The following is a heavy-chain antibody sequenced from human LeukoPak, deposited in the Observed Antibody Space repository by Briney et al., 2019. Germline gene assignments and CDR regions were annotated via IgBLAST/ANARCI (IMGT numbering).Heavy chain of an antibody. CDR1: GGSISSSY. CDR2: IYDSGNT. J-gene: IGHJ4*02. D-gene: IGHD2-21*01. V-gene: IGHV4-59*01. Sequence: SETLSLTCTVSGGSISSSYWSWIRQPPGKELEWIGYIYDSGNTNYNPSLMSRVTISVDTSKNQFSLKLSSVTAADTAVYYCARGGLWWFDYWGQGTLVTVSS. CDR3: ARGGLWWFDY.